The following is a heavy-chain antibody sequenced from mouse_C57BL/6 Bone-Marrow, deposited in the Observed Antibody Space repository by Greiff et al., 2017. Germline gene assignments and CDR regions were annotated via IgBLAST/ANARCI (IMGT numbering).Heavy chain of an antibody. V-gene: IGHV1-54*01. D-gene: IGHD1-1*01. CDR2: INPGSGGT. J-gene: IGHJ2*01. Sequence: QVQLQQSGAELVRPGTSVKVSCKASGYAFTNYLLEWVKQRPGQGLEWIGVINPGSGGTNYNEKFKGKATLTADKSSSTAYMQLSSLTSEDSAVYFGARITTPYGDYFDYWGQGTTLTVSS. CDR1: GYAFTNYL. CDR3: ARITTPYGDYFDY.